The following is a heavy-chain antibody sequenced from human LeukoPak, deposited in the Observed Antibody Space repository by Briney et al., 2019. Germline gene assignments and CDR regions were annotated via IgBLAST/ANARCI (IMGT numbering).Heavy chain of an antibody. CDR2: IRSSGDHT. V-gene: IGHV3-23*01. Sequence: GGSLRLSCTTSRFSINNYAMTWVRRAPGKGLEWVSSIRSSGDHTKYADSVRGRVTVSRDKAKNTLYLQMNDLRVDDTAVYYCAKDPNGDYIGAFDVWGQGIMVTVSS. CDR1: RFSINNYA. D-gene: IGHD2-8*01. J-gene: IGHJ3*01. CDR3: AKDPNGDYIGAFDV.